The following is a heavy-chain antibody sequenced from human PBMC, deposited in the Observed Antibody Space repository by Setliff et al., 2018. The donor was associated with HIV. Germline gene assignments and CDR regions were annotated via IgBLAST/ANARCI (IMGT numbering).Heavy chain of an antibody. CDR2: ISHSSHYI. V-gene: IGHV3-21*01. Sequence: LRLSCAASGFTFSGYAMNWVRQAPGKGLEWISAISHSSHYIYYIDSLEGRFTVSRDNAKNLLYLQMNSLRAEDTAVYYCAKVALELKGDFCYMSVWGKGTTVTVSS. CDR1: GFTFSGYA. CDR3: AKVALELKGDFCYMSV. J-gene: IGHJ6*04. D-gene: IGHD1-7*01.